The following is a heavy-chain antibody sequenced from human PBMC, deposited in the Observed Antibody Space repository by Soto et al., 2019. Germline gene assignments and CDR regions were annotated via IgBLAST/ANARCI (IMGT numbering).Heavy chain of an antibody. CDR3: ARDQYGSGSYYGSIDY. V-gene: IGHV3-21*01. CDR1: GFTFSSYS. CDR2: ISSSSSYI. D-gene: IGHD3-10*01. J-gene: IGHJ4*02. Sequence: GGSLRPSCAASGFTFSSYSMNWVRQAPGKGLEWVSSISSSSSYIYYADSVKGRFTISRDNAKNSLYLQMNSLRAEDTAVYYCARDQYGSGSYYGSIDYWGQGTLVTVSS.